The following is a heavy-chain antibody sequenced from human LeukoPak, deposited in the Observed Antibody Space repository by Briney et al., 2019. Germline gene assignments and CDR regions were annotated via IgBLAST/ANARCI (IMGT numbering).Heavy chain of an antibody. D-gene: IGHD5-24*01. J-gene: IGHJ5*02. CDR2: IYYSGST. V-gene: IGHV4-39*07. CDR3: ARVTQRWLQSGGWFDP. CDR1: GGSISSSSYY. Sequence: PSETLSLTCTVSGGSISSSSYYWGWIRQPPGKGLEWIGSIYYSGSTYYNPSLKSRVTISVDTSKNQFSLKLSSVTAADTAVYYCARVTQRWLQSGGWFDPWGQGTLVTVSS.